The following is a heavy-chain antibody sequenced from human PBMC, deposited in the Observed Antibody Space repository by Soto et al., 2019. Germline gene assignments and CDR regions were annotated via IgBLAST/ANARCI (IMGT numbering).Heavy chain of an antibody. Sequence: SETLSLTCTVSGDSITRSNFYWGWIRQPPGKGPEWLGSIFYSGSTFYNPALKSRVTFSVDTSKNHFSLKLSSVTAADTAVYYCARHKTTMLTVVSAFDPWGQGTRVTVSS. CDR1: GDSITRSNFY. V-gene: IGHV4-39*02. CDR3: ARHKTTMLTVVSAFDP. D-gene: IGHD3-22*01. CDR2: IFYSGST. J-gene: IGHJ5*02.